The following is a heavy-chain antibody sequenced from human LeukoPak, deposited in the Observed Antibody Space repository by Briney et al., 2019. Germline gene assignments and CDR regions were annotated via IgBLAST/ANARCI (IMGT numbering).Heavy chain of an antibody. CDR1: GGTFSSYA. J-gene: IGHJ4*02. Sequence: SVKVSCTASGGTFSSYAISWVRQAPGQGLEWMGGIIPIFGTANYAQKFQGRGTITADESTSTDYMELSSLRSEDTAVYYFARDCSGGSCYLGYWGQGTLVTVSS. CDR3: ARDCSGGSCYLGY. D-gene: IGHD2-15*01. V-gene: IGHV1-69*01. CDR2: IIPIFGTA.